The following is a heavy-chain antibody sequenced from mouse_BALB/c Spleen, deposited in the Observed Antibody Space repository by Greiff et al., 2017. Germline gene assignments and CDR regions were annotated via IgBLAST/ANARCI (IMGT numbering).Heavy chain of an antibody. CDR1: GYAFTNYL. V-gene: IGHV1-54*01. Sequence: VQGVESGAELVRPGTSVKVSCKASGYAFTNYLIEWVKQRPGQGLEWIGVINPGSGGTNYNEKFKGKATLTADKSSSTAYMQLSSLTSDDSAVYFCARSNEWFAYWGQGTLVTVSA. CDR3: ARSNEWFAY. J-gene: IGHJ3*01. CDR2: INPGSGGT.